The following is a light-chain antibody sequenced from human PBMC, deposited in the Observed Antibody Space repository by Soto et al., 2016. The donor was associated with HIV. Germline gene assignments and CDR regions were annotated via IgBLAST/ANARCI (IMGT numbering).Light chain of an antibody. CDR2: DDT. J-gene: IGLJ3*02. V-gene: IGLV3-21*03. CDR3: QVWDSSTDHPL. Sequence: SYELTQPPSVSVAPGKTARITCGGNNIGSKSVHWYQQKPGQAPVLVVYDDTDRPSGIPERFSGSHSGNTATLTTSGVEAGDGADYYCQVWDSSTDHPLFGGGTKLTVL. CDR1: NIGSKS.